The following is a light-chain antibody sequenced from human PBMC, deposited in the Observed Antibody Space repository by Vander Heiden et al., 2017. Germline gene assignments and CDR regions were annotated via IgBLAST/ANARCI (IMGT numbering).Light chain of an antibody. CDR1: QSVRNK. V-gene: IGKV3-15*01. CDR3: QQHGNGTPVT. CDR2: DTA. Sequence: VMTQSPATLSVSPGEGATLSCRARQSVRNKLAWYQQKPGQPPRLLIYDTASSAAGIPPRCSGSRSETEYTLTISGLRSEDVSVYYCQQHGNGTPVTFGGGTKVEV. J-gene: IGKJ4*01.